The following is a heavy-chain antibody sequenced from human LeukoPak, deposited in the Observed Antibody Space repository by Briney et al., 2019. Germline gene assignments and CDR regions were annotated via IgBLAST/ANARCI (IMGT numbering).Heavy chain of an antibody. V-gene: IGHV3-30*04. CDR3: ARDPFLRELSYFDY. CDR2: ISYDGSNK. J-gene: IGHJ4*02. D-gene: IGHD2/OR15-2a*01. Sequence: GRSLRLYCAASGFTFSSYAMHWVRQAAGKGLEWVAVISYDGSNKYYADSVKGRFTISRDNSKNTLYLQTNSLRAEDTAVYYCARDPFLRELSYFDYWGQGTLVTVSS. CDR1: GFTFSSYA.